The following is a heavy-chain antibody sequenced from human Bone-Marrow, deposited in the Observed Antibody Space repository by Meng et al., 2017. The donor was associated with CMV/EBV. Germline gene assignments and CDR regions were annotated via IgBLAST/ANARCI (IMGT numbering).Heavy chain of an antibody. CDR3: AKGAIFGVTAPDY. Sequence: GESLKISCVGSGFTFSTYAMSWVRQAPGKGLEWVSRIRGRDGSAAYADSVKGRFTISRDISQNTLYLQMNSLRAEDTAIYHCAKGAIFGVTAPDYWGQGTLVTVSS. D-gene: IGHD3-3*01. J-gene: IGHJ4*02. CDR2: IRGRDGSA. CDR1: GFTFSTYA. V-gene: IGHV3-23*01.